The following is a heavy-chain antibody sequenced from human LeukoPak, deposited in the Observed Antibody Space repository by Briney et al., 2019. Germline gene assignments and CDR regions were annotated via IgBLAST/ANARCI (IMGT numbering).Heavy chain of an antibody. Sequence: ASETLSLTCTVSDGSVISGRYYWSWIRQPPGKGLECIGYIYYSGSTTYNPSLKSRVTISVDTFKNQFSLKLSSVTAADTAVYYCASSQWLAYYFDYWGQGSLVIVSS. J-gene: IGHJ4*02. CDR1: DGSVISGRYY. D-gene: IGHD6-19*01. CDR2: IYYSGST. CDR3: ASSQWLAYYFDY. V-gene: IGHV4-61*01.